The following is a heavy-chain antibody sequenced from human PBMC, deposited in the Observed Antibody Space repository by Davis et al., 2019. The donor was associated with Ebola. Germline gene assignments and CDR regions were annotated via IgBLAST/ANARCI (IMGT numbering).Heavy chain of an antibody. D-gene: IGHD5-18*01. CDR2: IYYSGTT. J-gene: IGHJ4*02. CDR3: ARANTGMVPPEIDS. CDR1: GYTFRIHA. Sequence: GSLRLSCAASGYTFRIHAMTWVRQAPGKGLEWIGDIYYSGTTNYNPSLKSRVTISVDTSKNQFSLRLSSVTAADTALYYCARANTGMVPPEIDSWGRGTLVTVSS. V-gene: IGHV4-59*11.